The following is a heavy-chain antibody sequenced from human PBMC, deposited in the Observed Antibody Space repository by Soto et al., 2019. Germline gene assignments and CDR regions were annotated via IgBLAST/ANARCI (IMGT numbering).Heavy chain of an antibody. CDR1: GGSISSSSYY. Sequence: PSETLSLTCTVAGGSISSSSYYWGWIRQPPGKGLEWIGSIYYSGSTYYNPSLKSRVTISVDTSKNQFSLKLSSVTAANTAVYYCARHSLRNSPFDYWGQGTLVTVSS. CDR2: IYYSGST. CDR3: ARHSLRNSPFDY. D-gene: IGHD4-4*01. V-gene: IGHV4-39*01. J-gene: IGHJ4*02.